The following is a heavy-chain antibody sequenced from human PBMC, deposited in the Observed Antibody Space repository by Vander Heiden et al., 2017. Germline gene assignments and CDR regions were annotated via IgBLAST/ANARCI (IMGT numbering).Heavy chain of an antibody. Sequence: EVQLVESGGDLVQPGGSLRLSCAASGFPFSTYSMNWVRQAPGKGLEWVSYISSSSSAIYYADSVKGRFTISRDNAKNSLYLQMNSLRDEDTAVYYCAAARWFDPWGQGTLVTVSS. J-gene: IGHJ5*02. CDR1: GFPFSTYS. V-gene: IGHV3-48*02. CDR2: ISSSSSAI. CDR3: AAARWFDP.